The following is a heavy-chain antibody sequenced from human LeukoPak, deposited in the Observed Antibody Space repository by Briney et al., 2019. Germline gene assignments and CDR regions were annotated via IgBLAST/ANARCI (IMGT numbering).Heavy chain of an antibody. J-gene: IGHJ6*03. Sequence: ASVKVSCKASGGTFSSYAISWVRQAPGQGLEWMGGIIPIFGTANYAQKFQGRVTITSDKSTSTAYMELSSLRSEDTAVYYCARTPDFPTSYIDVWGKGTTVTVSS. V-gene: IGHV1-69*06. D-gene: IGHD2-15*01. CDR2: IIPIFGTA. CDR1: GGTFSSYA. CDR3: ARTPDFPTSYIDV.